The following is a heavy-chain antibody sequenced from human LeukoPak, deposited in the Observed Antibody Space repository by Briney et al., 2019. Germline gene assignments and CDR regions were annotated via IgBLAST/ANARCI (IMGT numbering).Heavy chain of an antibody. Sequence: KPSETLSLTCTVSGGSISSGSYYWSWIRQPAGKGLEWIGRIYTSGSTNYNPSLKSRVTISVDTSKNQFSLKLSSVTAADTAVYYCARLRPRVDYKLKYYYMDVWAKGPRSPSP. V-gene: IGHV4-61*02. CDR1: GGSISSGSYY. J-gene: IGHJ6*03. CDR2: IYTSGST. D-gene: IGHD4-11*01. CDR3: ARLRPRVDYKLKYYYMDV.